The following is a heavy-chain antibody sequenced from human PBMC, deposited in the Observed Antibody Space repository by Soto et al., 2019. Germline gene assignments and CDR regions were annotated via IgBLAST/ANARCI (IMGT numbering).Heavy chain of an antibody. D-gene: IGHD5-12*01. J-gene: IGHJ6*02. V-gene: IGHV3-33*05. CDR2: ISYDGSNK. CDR1: GCPFMHYD. CDR3: ARFFDGSYYCGMDA. Sequence: PGGALSPSCTASGCPFMHYDMHWVRQAPGKGLEWVALISYDGSNKSYRDSVKGRFTISRDNSRNTLYLQMNSLRAEVTAVYYCARFFDGSYYCGMDAWGQGTTVTVSS.